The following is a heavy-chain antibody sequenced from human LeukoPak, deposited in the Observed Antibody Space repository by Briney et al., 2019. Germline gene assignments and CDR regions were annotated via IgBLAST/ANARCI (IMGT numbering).Heavy chain of an antibody. CDR3: ARAVGGSNDY. D-gene: IGHD5-24*01. CDR2: INSDGSIT. Sequence: PGGSLRLSCAASGFTFSSSWMHWVRQAPGKGLVWVSRINSDGSITTYADFVKGRFTISRDNAKNTLYLQMNSLRADDTAMYYCARAVGGSNDYWGQGTLATVSS. CDR1: GFTFSSSW. V-gene: IGHV3-74*01. J-gene: IGHJ4*02.